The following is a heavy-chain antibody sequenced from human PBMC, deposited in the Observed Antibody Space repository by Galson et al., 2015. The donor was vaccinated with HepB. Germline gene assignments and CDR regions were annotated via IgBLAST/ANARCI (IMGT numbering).Heavy chain of an antibody. CDR1: GYNFPTYS. CDR3: ARGAFVAVVDATQNNWFAP. CDR2: INAYNQNT. V-gene: IGHV1-18*01. Sequence: SVKVSCKASGYNFPTYSITWVRQAPGQGLEWMGWINAYNQNTDYAQHLQGRVTMTTDTSTSTAYMELRSLRSDDTAVYYCARGAFVAVVDATQNNWFAPWGRGTLITVSS. D-gene: IGHD2-15*01. J-gene: IGHJ5*02.